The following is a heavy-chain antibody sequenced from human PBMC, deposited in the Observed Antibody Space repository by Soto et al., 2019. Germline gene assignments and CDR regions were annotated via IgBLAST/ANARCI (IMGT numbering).Heavy chain of an antibody. J-gene: IGHJ4*02. CDR2: IHYTGCS. CDR3: ARRGYGGYDLDY. Sequence: SETLSLTCSFSGDSVTSHYLTWIRQSPEKGLEWIGYIHYTGCSNYNPSLKSRLTISIDTSKNQFSLKLSSVTAADTAVYYRARRGYGGYDLDYWGQGTLVTVSS. V-gene: IGHV4-59*08. D-gene: IGHD5-12*01. CDR1: GDSVTSHY.